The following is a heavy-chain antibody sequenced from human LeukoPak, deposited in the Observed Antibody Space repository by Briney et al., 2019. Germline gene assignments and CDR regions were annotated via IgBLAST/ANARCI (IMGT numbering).Heavy chain of an antibody. Sequence: SETLSLTCTVSGGSISSYYWSWIRRPPGKGLEGIGYIYYSGSTNYNPSLKSRVTISVDTSKNQFSLKLSSVTAADTAVYYCARVSTMVRGVHFDYWGQGTLVTVSS. CDR1: GGSISSYY. CDR2: IYYSGST. CDR3: ARVSTMVRGVHFDY. D-gene: IGHD3-10*01. V-gene: IGHV4-59*01. J-gene: IGHJ4*02.